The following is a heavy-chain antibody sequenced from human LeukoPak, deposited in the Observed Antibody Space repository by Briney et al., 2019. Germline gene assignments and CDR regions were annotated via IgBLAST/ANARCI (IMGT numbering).Heavy chain of an antibody. CDR3: AREDYYDSSGYPHFDY. J-gene: IGHJ4*02. CDR2: IYTSGST. Sequence: PSETLSLTCTVSGGSISSYYWSWIRQPAGKGLERIGRIYTSGSTNYNPSLKSRVTMSVDTSKNQFSLKLSSVTAADTAVYYCAREDYYDSSGYPHFDYWGQGTLVTVSS. CDR1: GGSISSYY. D-gene: IGHD3-22*01. V-gene: IGHV4-4*07.